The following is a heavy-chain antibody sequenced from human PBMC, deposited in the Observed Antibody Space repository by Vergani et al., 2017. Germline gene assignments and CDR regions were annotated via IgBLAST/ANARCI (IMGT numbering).Heavy chain of an antibody. CDR1: GGSISAGYYF. D-gene: IGHD3-3*01. V-gene: IGHV4-61*01. CDR3: ARDITIFGVVTHMDV. CDR2: IYYSGST. Sequence: QVQLQASGPGRVKPSQTLSLTCTMSGGSISAGYYFWSWIRQPPGKGLEWIGYIYYSGSTNYNPSLKSRVTISVDTSKNQFSLKLSSVTAADTAVYYCARDITIFGVVTHMDVWGKGTTVTVSS. J-gene: IGHJ6*03.